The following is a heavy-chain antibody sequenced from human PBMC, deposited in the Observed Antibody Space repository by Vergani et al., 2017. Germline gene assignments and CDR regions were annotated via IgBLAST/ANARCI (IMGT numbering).Heavy chain of an antibody. V-gene: IGHV3-30*02. CDR3: AKAGNDPFYYYYMDV. J-gene: IGHJ6*03. D-gene: IGHD1-1*01. CDR2: IRYDGSNK. Sequence: QVQLVESGGGVVQPGGSLRLSCAASGFTFSSYGMHWVRQAPGKGLEWVAFIRYDGSNKYYADSVKGRFTISRDNSKNTLYLQMNSLRAEDTAVYYCAKAGNDPFYYYYMDVWGKGTTVTVSS. CDR1: GFTFSSYG.